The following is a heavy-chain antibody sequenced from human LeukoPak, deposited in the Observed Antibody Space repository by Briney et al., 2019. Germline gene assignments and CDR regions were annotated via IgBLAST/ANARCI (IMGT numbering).Heavy chain of an antibody. V-gene: IGHV1-69*13. D-gene: IGHD2-21*01. CDR2: IIPIFGTA. CDR1: GGTFSSYA. CDR3: ASYCGGDSYYYGMDV. Sequence: GASVKVSCKASGGTFSSYAISWVRQAPGQGLEWMGGIIPIFGTASYAQKFQGRVTITADESTSTAYMELSSLRSEDTAVYYCASYCGGDSYYYGMDVWGQGTTVTVSS. J-gene: IGHJ6*02.